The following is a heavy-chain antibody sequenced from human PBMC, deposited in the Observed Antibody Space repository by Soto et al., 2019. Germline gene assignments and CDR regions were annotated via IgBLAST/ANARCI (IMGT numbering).Heavy chain of an antibody. Sequence: QVQLVQSGAAVKKPGASVKVSCKASGYTFTSYAMHWVRQAPGQRLECMGWINAGNGNTKYSQKFQGRVTITRDTSASTDYMELSSLRSEDTAVYYCARSSGYYLIGYWGQGTLVTVSS. J-gene: IGHJ4*02. CDR2: INAGNGNT. V-gene: IGHV1-3*01. CDR3: ARSSGYYLIGY. CDR1: GYTFTSYA. D-gene: IGHD3-22*01.